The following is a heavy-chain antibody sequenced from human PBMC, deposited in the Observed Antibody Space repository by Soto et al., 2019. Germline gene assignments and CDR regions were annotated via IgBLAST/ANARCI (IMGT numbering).Heavy chain of an antibody. V-gene: IGHV3-53*01. CDR3: ARHRDGYNPIFDY. J-gene: IGHJ4*02. D-gene: IGHD5-12*01. Sequence: AGGSLRLSCAASGFTVSSNYMSWVRQAPGKGLEWVSVIYSGGSTYYADSVKGRFTISRDNSKNTLYLQMNSLRAEDTAVYYCARHRDGYNPIFDYWGQGTLVTVSS. CDR1: GFTVSSNY. CDR2: IYSGGST.